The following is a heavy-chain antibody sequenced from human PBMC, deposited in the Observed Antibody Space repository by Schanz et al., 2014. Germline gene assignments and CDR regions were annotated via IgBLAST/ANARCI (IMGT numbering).Heavy chain of an antibody. CDR1: GGIFNYA. Sequence: VKVSCKASGGIFNYAISWVRQAPGQGLEWMGRIIPLRGITKYAQKFQGRVAIIADTSTNAAYMERSRLRSEETAVYLCERDGDWSRSVCYHLGEHYHGMDVCGRGSTNNVS. J-gene: IGHJ6*02. CDR3: ERDGDWSRSVCYHLGEHYHGMDV. CDR2: IIPLRGIT. D-gene: IGHD2-21*01. V-gene: IGHV1-69*04.